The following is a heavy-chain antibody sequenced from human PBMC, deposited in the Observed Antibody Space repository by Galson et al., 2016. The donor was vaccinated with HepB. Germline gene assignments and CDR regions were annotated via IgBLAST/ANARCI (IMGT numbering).Heavy chain of an antibody. Sequence: SLRLSCAASGFIFSNYWMSWVRPAPGQGLEWVSNVSPEGNREGYVDSMKGRFTISRDNAKNSLYLQTNSLRADDTAVYYCARDPEWGAIDYWGQGTLVTVSS. V-gene: IGHV3-7*04. CDR3: ARDPEWGAIDY. J-gene: IGHJ4*02. CDR1: GFIFSNYW. CDR2: VSPEGNRE. D-gene: IGHD1-26*01.